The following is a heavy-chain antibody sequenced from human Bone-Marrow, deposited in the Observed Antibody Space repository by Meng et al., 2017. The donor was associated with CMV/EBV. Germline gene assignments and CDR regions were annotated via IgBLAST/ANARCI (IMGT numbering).Heavy chain of an antibody. Sequence: GESLKISCAASGFTFDDYGMSWVRQAPGKGLEWVGRIKSKTDGGTTDYAAPVKGRFTISRDDSKNTLYLQMNSLKTEDTAVYYCTTNVYFDYWGPGTLVTVSS. CDR1: GFTFDDYG. V-gene: IGHV3-15*01. J-gene: IGHJ4*02. CDR3: TTNVYFDY. CDR2: IKSKTDGGTT.